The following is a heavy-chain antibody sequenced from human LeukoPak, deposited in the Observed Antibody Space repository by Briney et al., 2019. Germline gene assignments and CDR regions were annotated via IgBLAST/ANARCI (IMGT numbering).Heavy chain of an antibody. J-gene: IGHJ4*02. CDR2: ISGSGGSI. V-gene: IGHV3-23*01. D-gene: IGHD3-10*01. CDR1: GFTFSSYA. Sequence: PGGSLRLSCAASGFTFSSYAMSWVRQAPGKGLEWVSAISGSGGSIYYADSVKGRFTISRDNSKNTLYLQMNSLRAEDTAVYYCAKIFMVRGTEEFDYWGQGTLVTVSS. CDR3: AKIFMVRGTEEFDY.